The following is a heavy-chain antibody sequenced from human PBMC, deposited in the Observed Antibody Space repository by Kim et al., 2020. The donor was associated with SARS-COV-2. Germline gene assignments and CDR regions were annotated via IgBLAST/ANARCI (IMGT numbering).Heavy chain of an antibody. D-gene: IGHD3-22*01. CDR3: AKVRITMIVVVITRGQYYFDY. V-gene: IGHV3-23*01. J-gene: IGHJ4*02. Sequence: RFTISRDKSKNTLYLQMNSQRAEDTAVYYCAKVRITMIVVVITRGQYYFDYWGQGTLVTVSS.